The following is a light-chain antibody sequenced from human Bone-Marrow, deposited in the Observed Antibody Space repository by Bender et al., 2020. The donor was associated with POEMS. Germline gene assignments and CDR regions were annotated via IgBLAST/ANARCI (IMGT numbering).Light chain of an antibody. Sequence: SYEVTQPPSVLVSPGQTASIPCSGDYLCDKYVAWYQQKPGQSPVLVIYQDTKRPSGIPERFSGSNSGNTATLTISGTQAMDEADYYSQAWDTYSVIFGGGTKLTVL. J-gene: IGLJ2*01. CDR3: QAWDTYSVI. CDR1: YLCDKY. V-gene: IGLV3-1*01. CDR2: QDT.